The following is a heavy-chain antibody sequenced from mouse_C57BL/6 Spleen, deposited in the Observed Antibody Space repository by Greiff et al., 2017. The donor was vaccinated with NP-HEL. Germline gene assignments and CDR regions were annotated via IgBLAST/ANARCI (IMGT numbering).Heavy chain of an antibody. V-gene: IGHV14-4*01. CDR2: IDPENGDT. CDR3: TTGGNYYAMDY. CDR1: GFNIKDDY. D-gene: IGHD2-1*01. J-gene: IGHJ4*01. Sequence: EVQLQQSGAELVRPGASVKLSCTASGFNIKDDYMHWVKQRPEQGLEWIGWIDPENGDTEYASKFQGKATITADTSSNTAYLQLSSLTSEDTAVYYCTTGGNYYAMDYWGQGTSVTVSS.